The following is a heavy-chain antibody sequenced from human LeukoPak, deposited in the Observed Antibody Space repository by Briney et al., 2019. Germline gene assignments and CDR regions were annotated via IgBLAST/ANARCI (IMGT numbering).Heavy chain of an antibody. CDR2: ISSTSSTI. J-gene: IGHJ4*02. CDR1: GFNFSSYS. Sequence: PGGSLRLSCAVSGFNFSSYSMNWVRQAPGKGLEWVSYISSTSSTIYYADSVKGRFTISRDNSKNTLYLQMNSLRAEDTAVYYCAKASKQLVLLGFDYWGQGTLVTVSS. D-gene: IGHD6-6*01. V-gene: IGHV3-48*01. CDR3: AKASKQLVLLGFDY.